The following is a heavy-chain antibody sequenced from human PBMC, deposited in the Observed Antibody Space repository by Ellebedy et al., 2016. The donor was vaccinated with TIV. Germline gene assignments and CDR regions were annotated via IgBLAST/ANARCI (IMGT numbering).Heavy chain of an antibody. D-gene: IGHD2-21*01. CDR2: IRNKTKAYTT. Sequence: GGSLRLSCAASGFTFSEYDMDWVRQAPGKGLEWVGRIRNKTKAYTTEYAASVKGRFTISRDESKNSLYLQMNSLKTEDTAVYYCAMSIADWGRGTLVTVSS. CDR3: AMSIAD. V-gene: IGHV3-72*01. J-gene: IGHJ4*02. CDR1: GFTFSEYD.